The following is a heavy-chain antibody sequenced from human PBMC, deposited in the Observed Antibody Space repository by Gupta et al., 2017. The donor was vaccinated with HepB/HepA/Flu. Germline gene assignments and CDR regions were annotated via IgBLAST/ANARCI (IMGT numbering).Heavy chain of an antibody. CDR3: ARENYDYYYYYMDV. J-gene: IGHJ6*03. CDR2: IYSGGST. V-gene: IGHV3-53*01. Sequence: EVQLVESGGGLIQPGGSLRLSCAASGFTVSSNYMSWVRQAPGKGLEWVSVIYSGGSTYYADSVKGRFTISRDNSKNTLYLQMNSLRAEDTAVYYCARENYDYYYYYMDVWGKGTTVTVSS. CDR1: GFTVSSNY. D-gene: IGHD3-3*01.